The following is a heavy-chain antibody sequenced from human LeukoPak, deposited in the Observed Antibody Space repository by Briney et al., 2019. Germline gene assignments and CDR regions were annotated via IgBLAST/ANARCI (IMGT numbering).Heavy chain of an antibody. CDR1: GGSISSGDYY. V-gene: IGHV4-30-4*01. CDR2: IYYSGST. D-gene: IGHD2-2*01. CDR3: ARGGADGCSSTSRCYYGMDV. Sequence: SETLSLTCTVSGGSISSGDYYWSWIRQPPGKGLEWIGYIYYSGSTYYNPSLKSRVTISVDTSKNQFSLKLSSVTAADTAVYYCARGGADGCSSTSRCYYGMDVWGKGTTVTVSS. J-gene: IGHJ6*04.